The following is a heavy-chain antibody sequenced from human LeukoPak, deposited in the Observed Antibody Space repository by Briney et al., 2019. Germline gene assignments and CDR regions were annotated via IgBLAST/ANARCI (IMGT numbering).Heavy chain of an antibody. CDR3: ARENWNYDEPLDY. Sequence: PGGSLRLSCAASGFTFSDYYMSWIRQAPGKGLEWVSYISSSGSTIYYADSVKGRFTISRDNAKNSLYLQMNSLRAEDTAVYYCARENWNYDEPLDYWGQGTLVTVSS. CDR1: GFTFSDYY. V-gene: IGHV3-11*04. D-gene: IGHD1-7*01. J-gene: IGHJ4*02. CDR2: ISSSGSTI.